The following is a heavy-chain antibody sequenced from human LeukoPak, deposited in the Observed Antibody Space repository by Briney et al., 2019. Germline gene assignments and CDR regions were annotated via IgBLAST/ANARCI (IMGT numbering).Heavy chain of an antibody. V-gene: IGHV3-30*02. Sequence: PGGSLRLSCVASGFTFNNYGIHWIRQAPGKGLEWVAFIRFDGSKKFYSDSVKGRFTISRDNSKNTLYLQMNSLRAEDSAVYFCAKDRPPQYDSGTYSDYWGQGTLLTVSS. CDR3: AKDRPPQYDSGTYSDY. D-gene: IGHD3-10*01. CDR2: IRFDGSKK. CDR1: GFTFNNYG. J-gene: IGHJ4*02.